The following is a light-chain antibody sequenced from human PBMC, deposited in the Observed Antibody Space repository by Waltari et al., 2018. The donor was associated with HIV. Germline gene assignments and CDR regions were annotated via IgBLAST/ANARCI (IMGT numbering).Light chain of an antibody. Sequence: QSALTQPASVSGSPGPSITISCTGTSSDVGGYNYVSWYQPHPGKAPKLMIYEVSNRPSGVSNRFSGSKSGNTASLTISGLQAEDEADYYCSSYTSSSTLGVFGTGTKVTVL. CDR1: SSDVGGYNY. CDR3: SSYTSSSTLGV. CDR2: EVS. V-gene: IGLV2-14*01. J-gene: IGLJ1*01.